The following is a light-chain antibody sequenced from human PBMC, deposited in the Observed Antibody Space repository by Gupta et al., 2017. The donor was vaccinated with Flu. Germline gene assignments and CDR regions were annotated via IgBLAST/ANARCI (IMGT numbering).Light chain of an antibody. J-gene: IGKJ3*01. CDR2: TAS. V-gene: IGKV1-39*01. CDR1: QSISSY. Sequence: DIQMTQSPSSLSASVGDRVTITCRESQSISSYLNWYQQKPGKAPKLLIYTASSLKSGVPSRFSGSGSGTDFTLTISSLQPEDFETYYCQQSYSTPFTFGPGTKVDIK. CDR3: QQSYSTPFT.